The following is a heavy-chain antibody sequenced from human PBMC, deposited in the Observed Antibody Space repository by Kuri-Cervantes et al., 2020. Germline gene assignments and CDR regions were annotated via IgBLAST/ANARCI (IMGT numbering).Heavy chain of an antibody. CDR2: ISYDGSKT. CDR3: AKDLLYGKVLGRIDH. V-gene: IGHV3-30*18. D-gene: IGHD3-16*01. Sequence: GESLKISCAASGFTFSSYSMNWVRQAPGKGLEWVATISYDGSKTYYGNSVKGRFTISRDNSKNTQYLQMNRLRSEDTAVYYCAKDLLYGKVLGRIDHWGQGALVTVSS. J-gene: IGHJ4*02. CDR1: GFTFSSYS.